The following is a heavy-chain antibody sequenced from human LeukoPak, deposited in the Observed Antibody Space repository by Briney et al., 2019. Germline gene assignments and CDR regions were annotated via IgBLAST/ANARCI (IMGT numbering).Heavy chain of an antibody. V-gene: IGHV3-74*01. CDR2: INSDGSTT. J-gene: IGHJ3*02. CDR3: ATYTAIPSYGAFDI. CDR1: GFTFSNYW. D-gene: IGHD5-18*01. Sequence: GGSLRLSCAASGFTFSNYWMHWVRQAPGKGLVWVSRINSDGSTTSYADSVKGRFTISRDNSKNTLYLQMNSLRAEDTAVYYCATYTAIPSYGAFDIWGQGTMVTVSS.